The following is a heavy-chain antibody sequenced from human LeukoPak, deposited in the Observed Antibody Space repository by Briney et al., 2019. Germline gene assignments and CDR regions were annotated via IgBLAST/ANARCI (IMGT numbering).Heavy chain of an antibody. CDR3: ARGIGGDNIIFFYYYGLDV. CDR1: EFTFSRYP. D-gene: IGHD3/OR15-3a*01. CDR2: ISYDGSTT. Sequence: GGSLRLSCVDSEFTFSRYPMHWVRQAPGKGLEWVAIISYDGSTTNYADSVKGRFTISRDNSKNTLYLQMNSLRPEDTAAYFCARGIGGDNIIFFYYYGLDVWGQGTTVTVSS. V-gene: IGHV3-30*04. J-gene: IGHJ6*02.